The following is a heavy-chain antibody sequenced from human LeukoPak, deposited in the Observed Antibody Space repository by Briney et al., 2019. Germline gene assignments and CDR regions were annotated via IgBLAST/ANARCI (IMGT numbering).Heavy chain of an antibody. V-gene: IGHV3-21*01. Sequence: GGSLRLSCAASGFTFNTFNMNWFRQAPGKGLEWVSSITSGGDYIYYADSVKGRFTTSRDNAKNSLSLQLNSLRVEDTAVYYCARGHYDVLAASYKWTPDYWGQGTLVTVSS. CDR3: ARGHYDVLAASYKWTPDY. CDR2: ITSGGDYI. CDR1: GFTFNTFN. D-gene: IGHD3-9*01. J-gene: IGHJ4*02.